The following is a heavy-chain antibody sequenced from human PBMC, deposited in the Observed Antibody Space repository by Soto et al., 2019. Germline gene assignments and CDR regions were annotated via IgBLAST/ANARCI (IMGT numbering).Heavy chain of an antibody. CDR1: GFTFSSYW. Sequence: GGSLRLSCAASGFTFSSYWMSRVRQAPGKGLEWVANIKQDGSEKYYVDSVKGRFTISRDNAKNSLYLQMNSLRAEDTAVYYCARVVHYDFWSGYYLDAYTAEFDYWGQGTLVTVSS. J-gene: IGHJ4*02. CDR3: ARVVHYDFWSGYYLDAYTAEFDY. V-gene: IGHV3-7*01. CDR2: IKQDGSEK. D-gene: IGHD3-3*01.